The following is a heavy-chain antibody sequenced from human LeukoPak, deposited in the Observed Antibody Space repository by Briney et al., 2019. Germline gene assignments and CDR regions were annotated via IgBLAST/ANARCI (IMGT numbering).Heavy chain of an antibody. CDR2: INPNSGGT. CDR3: AFGINVDTAMVGWFDP. Sequence: ASVKVSCKASGYTFTGYYMHWVRQAPGQGLEWMGWINPNSGGTNYAQKFQGRVTMTRDTSISTAHMELSRLRSDDTAVYYCAFGINVDTAMVGWFDPWGQGTLVTVSS. J-gene: IGHJ5*02. D-gene: IGHD5-18*01. V-gene: IGHV1-2*02. CDR1: GYTFTGYY.